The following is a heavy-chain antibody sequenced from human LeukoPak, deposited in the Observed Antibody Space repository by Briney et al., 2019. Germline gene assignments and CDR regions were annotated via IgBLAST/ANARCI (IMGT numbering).Heavy chain of an antibody. CDR3: ARVAEIQLWLRSAFDY. Sequence: PGGSLSLSCAASGCTFSTYSMNWFRQAPGEGLEWVSFISTGSSTIYYADSVKGRFTISGDNAKNSLYLQMNSLRDEDTAVYYCARVAEIQLWLRSAFDYWGQGTLVTVSS. D-gene: IGHD5-18*01. CDR2: ISTGSSTI. J-gene: IGHJ4*02. CDR1: GCTFSTYS. V-gene: IGHV3-48*02.